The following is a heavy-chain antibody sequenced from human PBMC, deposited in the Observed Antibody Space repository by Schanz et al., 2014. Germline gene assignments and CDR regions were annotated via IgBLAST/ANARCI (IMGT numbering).Heavy chain of an antibody. Sequence: QVQLQQWGAGLLKPSETLSLTCAVYGGSFSGYYWGWIRQPPGKGMGWIGEINHSGSTTYNPSLKGRVTISVDTSKTQFSLKLSSGTAADTAVYYCARGYGMDVWGQGTTVTVSS. CDR1: GGSFSGYY. CDR3: ARGYGMDV. CDR2: INHSGST. J-gene: IGHJ6*02. V-gene: IGHV4-34*01.